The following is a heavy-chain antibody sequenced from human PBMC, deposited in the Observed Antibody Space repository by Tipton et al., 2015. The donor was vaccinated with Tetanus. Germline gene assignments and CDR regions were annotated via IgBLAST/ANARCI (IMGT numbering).Heavy chain of an antibody. CDR2: IPFDGRNE. J-gene: IGHJ4*02. CDR3: AKEFQRARIRFFDS. D-gene: IGHD2-15*01. Sequence: RSLRLSCAASGFRFSYSGMHWVRQAPGKGLEWVAVIPFDGRNERYADSVKGRFIISRDNSKNTLNLQMNSLRPEDTAVYYCAKEFQRARIRFFDSWGQGTQVTASS. V-gene: IGHV3-30*18. CDR1: GFRFSYSG.